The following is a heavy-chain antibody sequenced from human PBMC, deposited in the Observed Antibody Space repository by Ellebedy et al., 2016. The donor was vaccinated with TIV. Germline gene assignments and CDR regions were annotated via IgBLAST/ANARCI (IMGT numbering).Heavy chain of an antibody. V-gene: IGHV1-46*01. J-gene: IGHJ4*02. D-gene: IGHD3-22*01. CDR2: INPSGGSS. Sequence: ASVKVSCKASGYTFTSCYMYWVRQAPGQELEWLVVINPSGGSSNYDQKFQGRVTMTRDTSTSTVYMELSSLRTEDPAVYYCSRGDKYYYDSSGYYYTYWGQGTLVTVSS. CDR1: GYTFTSCY. CDR3: SRGDKYYYDSSGYYYTY.